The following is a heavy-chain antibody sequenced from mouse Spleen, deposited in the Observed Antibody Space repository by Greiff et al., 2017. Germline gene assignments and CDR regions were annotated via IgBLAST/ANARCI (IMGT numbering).Heavy chain of an antibody. V-gene: IGHV7-3*01. D-gene: IGHD2-4*01. CDR3: ARSYDYDAGGYAMDY. CDR2: IRNKANGYTT. Sequence: EVMLVESGGGLVQPGGSLSLSCAASGFTFTDYYMSWVRQPPGKALEWLGFIRNKANGYTTEYSASVKGRFTISRDNSQSILYLQMNALRAEDSATYYCARSYDYDAGGYAMDYWGQGTSVTVSS. J-gene: IGHJ4*01. CDR1: GFTFTDYY.